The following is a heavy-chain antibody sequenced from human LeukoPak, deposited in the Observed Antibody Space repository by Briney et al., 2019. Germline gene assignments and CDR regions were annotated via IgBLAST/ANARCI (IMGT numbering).Heavy chain of an antibody. CDR3: VRDWGYDSSGYWQKYFDT. V-gene: IGHV3-74*03. D-gene: IGHD3-22*01. CDR1: GFIFSSYW. CDR2: INHDGSST. J-gene: IGHJ4*02. Sequence: GGSLRLSCAASGFIFSSYWMHWVRQAPGKGLVWVSRINHDGSSTKYADSVKGRFSISRDNAKNTLYLQMNSLRAEDTAVYYCVRDWGYDSSGYWQKYFDTWGQGTLVTVSS.